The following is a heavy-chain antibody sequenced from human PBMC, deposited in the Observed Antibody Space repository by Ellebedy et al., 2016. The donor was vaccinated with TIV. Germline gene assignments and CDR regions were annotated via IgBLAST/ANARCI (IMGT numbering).Heavy chain of an antibody. V-gene: IGHV3-7*03. CDR3: ASDGVRGVHWYFDL. CDR2: IKQDGSEK. Sequence: GESLKISCAASGFTFSSYWMSWVRQAPGKGLEWVANIKQDGSEKYYVDSVKGRFTISRDNAKNSLYLQMNSLRAEGTAVYYCASDGVRGVHWYFDLWGRGTLVTVSS. CDR1: GFTFSSYW. J-gene: IGHJ2*01. D-gene: IGHD3-10*01.